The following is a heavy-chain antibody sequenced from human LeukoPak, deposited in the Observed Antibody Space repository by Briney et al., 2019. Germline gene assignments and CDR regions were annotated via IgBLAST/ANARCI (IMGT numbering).Heavy chain of an antibody. Sequence: PWASVKVSCKASGYTFTGYYMHWVRQAPGQGLEWMGWINANSGGTNYAQKFQGRVTMTRDTSISTAYMERSRLRSDDTAVYYCARSSRYGIWTGYPYWGQGTLVSVSP. J-gene: IGHJ4*02. D-gene: IGHD3-9*01. CDR3: ARSSRYGIWTGYPY. V-gene: IGHV1-2*02. CDR1: GYTFTGYY. CDR2: INANSGGT.